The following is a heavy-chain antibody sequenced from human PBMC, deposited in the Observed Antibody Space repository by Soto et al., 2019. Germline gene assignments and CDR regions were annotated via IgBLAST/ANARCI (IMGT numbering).Heavy chain of an antibody. D-gene: IGHD3-10*01. CDR1: GGSISSGGYY. CDR2: IYYSGST. J-gene: IGHJ6*02. Sequence: QVQLQESGPGLVKPSQTLSLTCTVSGGSISSGGYYWSWIRQHPGKGLEWIGYIYYSGSTYYNPSLQGRVTISVDTSKNQFSLKLSSVTAADTAVYYCARELRFGEDYYGMDVWGQGTTVTVSS. CDR3: ARELRFGEDYYGMDV. V-gene: IGHV4-31*03.